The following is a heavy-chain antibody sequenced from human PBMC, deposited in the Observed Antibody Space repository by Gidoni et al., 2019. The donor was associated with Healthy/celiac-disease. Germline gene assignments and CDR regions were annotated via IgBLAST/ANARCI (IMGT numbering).Heavy chain of an antibody. J-gene: IGHJ5*02. V-gene: IGHV1-69*09. CDR1: GGTFSSYA. CDR2: IIPILGIA. Sequence: QVQLVQSGAEVKKPGSSVKVSCKASGGTFSSYAISWVRQAPGQGLEWMGRIIPILGIANYAQKFQGRVTITADKSTSTAYMELSSLRSEDTAVYYCASVGSIFGVVTWRQGTLVTVSS. CDR3: ASVGSIFGVVT. D-gene: IGHD3-3*01.